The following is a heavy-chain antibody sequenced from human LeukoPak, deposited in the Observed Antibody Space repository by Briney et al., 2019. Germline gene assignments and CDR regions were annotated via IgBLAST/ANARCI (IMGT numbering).Heavy chain of an antibody. CDR2: IHYSGST. Sequence: SETLSLTCTVSGGPIRGYFWIGIRQPAGKGLEWIGYIHYSGSTSYNPSLKGRLTISTDASKNQFSLKLTSVTATDTPVYDCAKYAAMSGPNWFDPWGQGTLVTVSS. V-gene: IGHV4-59*13. J-gene: IGHJ5*02. CDR1: GGPIRGYF. D-gene: IGHD2-2*01. CDR3: AKYAAMSGPNWFDP.